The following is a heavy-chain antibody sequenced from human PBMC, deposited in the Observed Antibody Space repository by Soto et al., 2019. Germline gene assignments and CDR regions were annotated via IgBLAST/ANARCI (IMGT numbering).Heavy chain of an antibody. Sequence: VQLQESGPALVKSSETLSLTCNVSSGSGSTGTYYWSWIRQLPGKELECIGSIYYNGNTNYTPSLKSRVTISVDTSKNQFSLKLRSVTAADTAVYYCARGHPFRQYLGWFDPWGQGTLVTVSS. V-gene: IGHV4-61*01. CDR1: SGSGSTGTYY. D-gene: IGHD2-2*02. CDR2: IYYNGNT. CDR3: ARGHPFRQYLGWFDP. J-gene: IGHJ5*02.